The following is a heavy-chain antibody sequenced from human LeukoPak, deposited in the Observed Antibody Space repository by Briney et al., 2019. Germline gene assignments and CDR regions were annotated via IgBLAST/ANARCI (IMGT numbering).Heavy chain of an antibody. CDR3: ASDLRDSSGYYYFDY. D-gene: IGHD3-22*01. CDR1: GYTFTSYY. V-gene: IGHV1-46*01. J-gene: IGHJ4*02. CDR2: INPSGGST. Sequence: GASVKVSCKASGYTFTSYYMHWVRRAPGQGLEWMGIINPSGGSTRYAQKFQGRVTMTRDTSTSTVYMELSSLRSEDTAVYYCASDLRDSSGYYYFDYWGQGTLVTVSS.